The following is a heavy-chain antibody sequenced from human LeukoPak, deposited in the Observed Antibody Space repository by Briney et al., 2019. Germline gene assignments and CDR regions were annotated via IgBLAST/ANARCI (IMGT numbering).Heavy chain of an antibody. CDR3: AVSNYDILTGYYVPNYYYMDV. CDR2: IIPIFGTA. D-gene: IGHD3-9*01. CDR1: GGTFSSYA. V-gene: IGHV1-69*05. Sequence: VASVKVSCKASGGTFSSYAISWVRQAPGQGLEWMGGIIPIFGTANYSQKFQGRVTITTDESTSTAYMELSSLRSEDTAVYYCAVSNYDILTGYYVPNYYYMDVWGKGTTVTVSS. J-gene: IGHJ6*03.